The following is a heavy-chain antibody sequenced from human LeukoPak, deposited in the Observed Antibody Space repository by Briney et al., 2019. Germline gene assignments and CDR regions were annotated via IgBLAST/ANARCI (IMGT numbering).Heavy chain of an antibody. V-gene: IGHV1-46*01. CDR1: GYTFTSYD. J-gene: IGHJ4*02. Sequence: ASVKVSCKASGYTFTSYDMHWVRQAPGQGLEWMGIINPSGGSTSYAQRFQGRVAMTRDTSTTTVYMEVNSLTSEDTAVYFCARDGPTAAPFDYWGQGTLVTVSS. CDR3: ARDGPTAAPFDY. CDR2: INPSGGST. D-gene: IGHD2-2*01.